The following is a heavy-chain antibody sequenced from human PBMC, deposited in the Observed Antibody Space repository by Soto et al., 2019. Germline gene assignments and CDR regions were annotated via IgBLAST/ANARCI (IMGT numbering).Heavy chain of an antibody. CDR2: IIPIFGTA. Sequence: QVQLVQSGAEVKKPGSSVKVSCKASGGTFSSYAISWVRQAPGQGLEWMGGIIPIFGTANYAQKFQGRVTITADESTSTAYTELSSLRSDDTAVYYCARGESEASGTLDYGMDVWGQGTTVTVSS. CDR1: GGTFSSYA. J-gene: IGHJ6*02. D-gene: IGHD6-13*01. CDR3: ARGESEASGTLDYGMDV. V-gene: IGHV1-69*01.